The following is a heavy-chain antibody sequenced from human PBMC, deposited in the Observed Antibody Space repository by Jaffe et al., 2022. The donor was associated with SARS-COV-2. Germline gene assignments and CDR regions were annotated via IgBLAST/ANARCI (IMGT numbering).Heavy chain of an antibody. Sequence: QVQLQESGPGLVKPSETLSLTCTVSGGSISSYYWSWIRQPPGKGLEWIGYIYYSGSTNYNPSLKSRVTISVDTSKNQFSLKLSSVTAADTAVYYCARFMPPGARFLEWSTPGARDYYYYGMDVWGQGTTVTVSS. CDR1: GGSISSYY. D-gene: IGHD3-3*01. J-gene: IGHJ6*02. V-gene: IGHV4-59*08. CDR2: IYYSGST. CDR3: ARFMPPGARFLEWSTPGARDYYYYGMDV.